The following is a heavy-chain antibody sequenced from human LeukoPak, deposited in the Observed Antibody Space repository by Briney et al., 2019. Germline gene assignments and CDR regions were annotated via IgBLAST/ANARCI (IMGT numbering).Heavy chain of an antibody. CDR1: GGSISSSSYY. D-gene: IGHD3-16*01. CDR3: ARAAVGGRGIRNWFDP. Sequence: SETLSLTCTVSGGSISSSSYYWGWIRQPPGKGLEWIGSIYYSGSTYYNPSLKSRVTISVDTSKNQFSLKLSSVTAADTAVYYCARAAVGGRGIRNWFDPWGQGTLVTVSS. CDR2: IYYSGST. V-gene: IGHV4-39*01. J-gene: IGHJ5*02.